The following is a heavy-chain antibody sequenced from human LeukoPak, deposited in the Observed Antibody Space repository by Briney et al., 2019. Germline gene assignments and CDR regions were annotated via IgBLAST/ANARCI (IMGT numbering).Heavy chain of an antibody. CDR2: IIPIFGTA. CDR1: GGTFSSYA. V-gene: IGHV1-69*05. J-gene: IGHJ4*02. D-gene: IGHD3-10*01. CDR3: ASLSGGSGSYYLSGGDFDY. Sequence: GASVKVSCKASGGTFSSYAISWVRQAPGQGLEWMGGIIPIFGTANYAQKFQGRVTITTDESTSTAYMELSSVTAADTAVYYCASLSGGSGSYYLSGGDFDYWGQGTLVTVSS.